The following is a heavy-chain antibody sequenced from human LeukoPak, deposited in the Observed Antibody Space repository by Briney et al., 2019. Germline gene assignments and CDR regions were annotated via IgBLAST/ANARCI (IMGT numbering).Heavy chain of an antibody. Sequence: PGGSLRLSCAASGFTFSSYAMSWVRQAPGKGLEWVSAISGSGGSTYYADSVKGRFTISRDNSKSTLYLQMNSLRAEDTAVYYCAKDPVATTVTTSAYYWGQGTLVTVSS. V-gene: IGHV3-23*01. J-gene: IGHJ4*02. CDR1: GFTFSSYA. D-gene: IGHD4-17*01. CDR2: ISGSGGST. CDR3: AKDPVATTVTTSAYY.